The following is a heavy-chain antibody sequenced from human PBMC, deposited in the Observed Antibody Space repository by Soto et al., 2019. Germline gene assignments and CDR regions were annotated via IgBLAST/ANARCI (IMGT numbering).Heavy chain of an antibody. J-gene: IGHJ4*02. D-gene: IGHD3-10*01. CDR1: GFSFSDFY. V-gene: IGHV3-11*05. CDR3: ARGVSFSSWFGY. Sequence: QEQLVESGGTLVKPGGSLRLSCAASGFSFSDFYMTWIRQAPGKGLEWVSYISSSSTYTDYRDSVKGRFTISRDNAKNPLFLQMNSLKAEDPAIYHCARGVSFSSWFGYWGRGTLVTVSS. CDR2: ISSSSTYT.